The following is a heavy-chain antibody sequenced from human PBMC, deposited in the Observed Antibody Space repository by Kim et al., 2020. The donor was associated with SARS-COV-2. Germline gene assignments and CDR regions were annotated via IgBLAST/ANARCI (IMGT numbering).Heavy chain of an antibody. CDR2: IKHDGSEK. Sequence: GGSLRLSCAATGFTFSSYCMSWVRQAPGKGLEWVANIKHDGSEKYYVDSVKGRFTISRDNAKNSLYLQMNSLRAEDTAVYYCARDEPLTYSNSWYGTDY. D-gene: IGHD6-13*01. V-gene: IGHV3-7*01. CDR3: ARDEPLTYSNSWYGTDY. J-gene: IGHJ4*01. CDR1: GFTFSSYC.